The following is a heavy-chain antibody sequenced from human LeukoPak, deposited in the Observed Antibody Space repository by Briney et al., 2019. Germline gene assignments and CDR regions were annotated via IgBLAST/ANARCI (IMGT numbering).Heavy chain of an antibody. Sequence: SETLSLTCNVSGGSISSNTYFWGWIRRPPGKGLEWIGSIRYSGSTYYNPSLKSRVTISVDTSKNQFSLNLSSLTAADTAVYHCATSDTVSTYNWFDPWGQGTLVTVS. V-gene: IGHV4-39*01. CDR1: GGSISSNTYF. CDR3: ATSDTVSTYNWFDP. CDR2: IRYSGST. D-gene: IGHD5/OR15-5a*01. J-gene: IGHJ5*02.